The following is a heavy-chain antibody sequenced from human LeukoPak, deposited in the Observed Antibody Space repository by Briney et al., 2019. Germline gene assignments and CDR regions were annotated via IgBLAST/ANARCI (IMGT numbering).Heavy chain of an antibody. CDR1: GGTFSSYA. Sequence: GASVKVSCKASGGTFSSYAISWVRQAPGQGLEWMGGIIPIFGTANYAQKFQGRVTITTDESTSTAYMELSSLRSEDTAVYYCSGGSPAYFDYWGQGTLVTVSS. J-gene: IGHJ4*02. D-gene: IGHD1-26*01. CDR2: IIPIFGTA. V-gene: IGHV1-69*05. CDR3: SGGSPAYFDY.